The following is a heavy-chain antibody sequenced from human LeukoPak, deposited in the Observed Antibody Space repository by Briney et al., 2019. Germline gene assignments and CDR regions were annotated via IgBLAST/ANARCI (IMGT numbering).Heavy chain of an antibody. D-gene: IGHD6-13*01. CDR1: GFTFSSYW. V-gene: IGHV3-74*01. CDR2: INSDGSST. CDR3: AREHYSSSCPDY. J-gene: IGHJ4*02. Sequence: GGSLRLSCAASGFTFSSYWMHWVRQAPGKGLVWVSRINSDGSSTNYADSVKGRFTISRDNAKNTLYLQMNSLRAEDAAVYYCAREHYSSSCPDYWGQGTLVTVSS.